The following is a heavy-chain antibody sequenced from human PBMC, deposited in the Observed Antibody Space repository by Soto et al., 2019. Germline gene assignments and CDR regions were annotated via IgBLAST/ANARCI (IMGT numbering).Heavy chain of an antibody. CDR3: AREANCGYDCYSPAEYSQH. CDR2: IIAYNGKT. CDR1: GYTFSNYG. V-gene: IGHV1-18*04. D-gene: IGHD2-21*02. J-gene: IGHJ1*01. Sequence: QVQLVQSGAEVKKPGASVKFSCKASGYTFSNYGISWVRQAPGQGLEWMGWIIAYNGKTYDEEMLQGRVTMHTDNSTSPAYMELRSLRSDDTAVYYCAREANCGYDCYSPAEYSQHWGQGTLVTVSS.